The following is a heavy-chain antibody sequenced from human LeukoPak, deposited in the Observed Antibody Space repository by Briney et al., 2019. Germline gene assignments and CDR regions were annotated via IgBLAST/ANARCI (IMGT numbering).Heavy chain of an antibody. D-gene: IGHD5-12*01. CDR1: GFTFSSCA. J-gene: IGHJ4*02. CDR2: ISGSGDTI. V-gene: IGHV3-23*01. CDR3: ANGYSGYDYDY. Sequence: GGSLRLSCAASGFTFSSCAMTWVRPAPGKGLEWVSTISGSGDTIYYEDSVKGRFTISRDNSKNTLYLQMNSLRAEDTAVYYCANGYSGYDYDYWGQGTLVTVSS.